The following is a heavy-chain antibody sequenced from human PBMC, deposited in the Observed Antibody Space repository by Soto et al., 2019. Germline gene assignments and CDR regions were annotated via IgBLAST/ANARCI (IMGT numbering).Heavy chain of an antibody. Sequence: GGSLRLSCAASGFTFSSYWMHWVRQAPGKGLVWVSRINSDGSSTSYADSVKGRFTISRDNAKNTLYLQMNSLRAEDTAVYYCARVGVVVAFDPWGQGTLVTVSS. D-gene: IGHD2-15*01. V-gene: IGHV3-74*01. CDR3: ARVGVVVAFDP. CDR2: INSDGSST. J-gene: IGHJ5*02. CDR1: GFTFSSYW.